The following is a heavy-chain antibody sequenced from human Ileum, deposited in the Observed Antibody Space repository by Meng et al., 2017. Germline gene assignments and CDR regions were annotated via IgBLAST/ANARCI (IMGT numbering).Heavy chain of an antibody. Sequence: QVQLVQSGAEVKKPGASVQVSCKTSGYTFSRYSIIWVRQALGKGLEWMGWISAYIGSKNFAKKFQGRVTMTPNTPTSTAYMELGGLRSDDTAFYYWAGGGGSGGGDLDDWGQGTLVTVSS. V-gene: IGHV1-18*01. J-gene: IGHJ1*01. CDR3: AGGGGSGGGDLDD. CDR1: GYTFSRYS. D-gene: IGHD3-16*01. CDR2: ISAYIGSK.